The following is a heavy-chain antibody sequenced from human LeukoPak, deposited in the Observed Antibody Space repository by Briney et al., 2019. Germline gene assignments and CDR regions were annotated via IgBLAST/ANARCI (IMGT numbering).Heavy chain of an antibody. V-gene: IGHV3-23*01. Sequence: PGGSLRLSCAASGLTLSTHAMSWVRQTPGKGLEWVAATSSSDAGAYHADSVRGRFTISRDNSKNTLYLQMNSLRAEDAAVYFCAKAPVTSCRGAYCYPFDSWGQGTLVTVSS. J-gene: IGHJ4*02. CDR2: TSSSDAGA. CDR3: AKAPVTSCRGAYCYPFDS. CDR1: GLTLSTHA. D-gene: IGHD2-21*01.